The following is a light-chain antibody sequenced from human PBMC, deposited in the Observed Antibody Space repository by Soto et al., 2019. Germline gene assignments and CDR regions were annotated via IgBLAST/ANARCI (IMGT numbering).Light chain of an antibody. CDR1: QSVSTY. J-gene: IGKJ4*01. CDR3: QQRSNWPPLA. V-gene: IGKV3-11*01. CDR2: DAS. Sequence: EIVLTQSPATLSLSPGERATLSCRASQSVSTYLAWYQQKAGQAPRLLIYDASNRATGVPARFSGSGSGTDFTLTISRLEPEDFAVYYCQQRSNWPPLAFGGGNKVEIK.